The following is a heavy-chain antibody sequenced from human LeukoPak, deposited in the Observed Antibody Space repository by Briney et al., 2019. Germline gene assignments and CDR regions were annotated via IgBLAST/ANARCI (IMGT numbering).Heavy chain of an antibody. J-gene: IGHJ4*02. CDR3: ARLGQYCGGDCYPPSFDY. Sequence: SETLSLTCTVSGGSISSSGYYWGWIRQPPGKGLEWIGSIYYSGRTYYNPSLKSRVIISVDTSKNQFSLKTSSVTAADTAVYYCARLGQYCGGDCYPPSFDYWGQGTQVTVSS. CDR1: GGSISSSGYY. V-gene: IGHV4-39*01. CDR2: IYYSGRT. D-gene: IGHD2-21*02.